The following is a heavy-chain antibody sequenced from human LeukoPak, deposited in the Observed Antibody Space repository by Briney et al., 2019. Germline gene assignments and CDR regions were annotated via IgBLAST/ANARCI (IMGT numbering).Heavy chain of an antibody. CDR3: ARFDTYYYGSGSYYNGDY. CDR1: GFTFSSYW. D-gene: IGHD3-10*01. CDR2: INHNGNVN. Sequence: SGGSLRLSCAASGFTFSSYWMNWARQAPGKGLEWVASINHNGNVNYYVDSVKGRFTISRDNAKNSLYLQMSNLRAEDTAVYYCARFDTYYYGSGSYYNGDYWGQGTLVTVSS. J-gene: IGHJ4*02. V-gene: IGHV3-7*03.